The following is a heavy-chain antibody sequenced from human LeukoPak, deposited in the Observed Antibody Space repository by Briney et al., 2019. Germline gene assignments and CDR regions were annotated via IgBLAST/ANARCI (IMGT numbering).Heavy chain of an antibody. J-gene: IGHJ4*02. D-gene: IGHD2-2*01. CDR3: AGRSTSLYYFDY. Sequence: GGSLRLSCAASEFTFSSYAMSWVRQAPGKGLEWVSAISGSGGSTYYADSVKGRFTISRDNSKNTLYLQMNSLRAEDTAVYYCAGRSTSLYYFDYWGQGTLVTVSS. V-gene: IGHV3-23*01. CDR1: EFTFSSYA. CDR2: ISGSGGST.